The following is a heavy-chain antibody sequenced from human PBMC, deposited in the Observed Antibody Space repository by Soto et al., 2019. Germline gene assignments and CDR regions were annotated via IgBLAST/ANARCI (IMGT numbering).Heavy chain of an antibody. J-gene: IGHJ3*02. Sequence: SGGSLRLSCAASGFTFSSYAMHWVRQAPGKGLEWVAVISYDGSNKYYADSVKGRFTISRDNSKNMLYLQMNSLRAEDTAVYYCARDGVGDYANAFDIWGQGTMVTVSS. CDR3: ARDGVGDYANAFDI. CDR2: ISYDGSNK. V-gene: IGHV3-30-3*01. CDR1: GFTFSSYA. D-gene: IGHD4-17*01.